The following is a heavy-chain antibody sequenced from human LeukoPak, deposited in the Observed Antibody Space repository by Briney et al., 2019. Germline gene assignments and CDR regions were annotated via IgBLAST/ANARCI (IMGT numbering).Heavy chain of an antibody. Sequence: PSETLSLTCIVSGDSIRSSGYYWGWIRQPPGKGLEWIGSMFYGETTSYSPSLQGRVTISLDTSKNQFSLRLKSVTAADTAVYYCARLERSRMDGAQYWGQGTLVTVSS. CDR1: GDSIRSSGYY. CDR2: MFYGETT. CDR3: ARLERSRMDGAQY. D-gene: IGHD4/OR15-4a*01. J-gene: IGHJ4*02. V-gene: IGHV4-39*01.